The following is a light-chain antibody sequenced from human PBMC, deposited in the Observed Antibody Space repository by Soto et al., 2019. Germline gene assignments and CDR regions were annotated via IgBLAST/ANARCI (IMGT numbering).Light chain of an antibody. Sequence: EIVMTQSRATLSVSPGERATLSCRASESVSSNLAWYQQKPGQAPRLLIYFASTRATGIPARFSGSGSGTEFTLTISSLQSEDFAVYYCQQYNKWPLTFGGGTKVETK. CDR2: FAS. CDR1: ESVSSN. CDR3: QQYNKWPLT. J-gene: IGKJ4*01. V-gene: IGKV3-15*01.